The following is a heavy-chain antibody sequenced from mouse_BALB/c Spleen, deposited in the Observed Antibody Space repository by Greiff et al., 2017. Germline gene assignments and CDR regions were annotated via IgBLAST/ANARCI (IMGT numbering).Heavy chain of an antibody. Sequence: EVQGVESGGGLVKLGGSLKLSCAASGFTFSSYYMSWVRQTPEKRLELVAAINSNGGSTYYPDTVKGRFTISIDNAKNTLYLQMSSLKSEDTALYYCARHGNYGNPNWYFDVWGAGTTVTVSS. V-gene: IGHV5-6-2*01. D-gene: IGHD2-1*01. CDR2: INSNGGST. CDR1: GFTFSSYY. CDR3: ARHGNYGNPNWYFDV. J-gene: IGHJ1*01.